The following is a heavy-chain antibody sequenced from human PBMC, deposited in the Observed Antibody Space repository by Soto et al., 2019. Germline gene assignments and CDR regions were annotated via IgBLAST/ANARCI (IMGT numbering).Heavy chain of an antibody. CDR1: GFSFGSDW. J-gene: IGHJ3*02. CDR3: ARDANYRDDSAYYDVFDI. Sequence: DVQLTETGGGLVQPGGSLRLSCGASGFSFGSDWMAWVSQAPGKGLEWVANIRKDGNQAHYADSGRVRFSVSRDNAKDSLYRQMNSLRLEDTAVYYCARDANYRDDSAYYDVFDIGGQWTMVTVAS. V-gene: IGHV3-7*05. CDR2: IRKDGNQA. D-gene: IGHD3-16*01.